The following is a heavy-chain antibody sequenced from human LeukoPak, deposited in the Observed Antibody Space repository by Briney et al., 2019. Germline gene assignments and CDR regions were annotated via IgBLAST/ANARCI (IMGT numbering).Heavy chain of an antibody. CDR3: ARDTYYYDGSGSDY. CDR1: GGSISSGDYY. V-gene: IGHV4-30-4*01. D-gene: IGHD3-22*01. Sequence: SQTLSLTCTVSGGSISSGDYYWSWIRQPPGKGLEWIGYIYYSGSTYYNPSLKSRVTISVDTSKNQFSLKLSSVTAADTAVYYCARDTYYYDGSGSDYWGQGTLVTVSS. CDR2: IYYSGST. J-gene: IGHJ4*02.